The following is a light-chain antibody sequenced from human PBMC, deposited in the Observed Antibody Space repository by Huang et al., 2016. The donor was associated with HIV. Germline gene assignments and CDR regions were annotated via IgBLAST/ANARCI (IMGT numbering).Light chain of an antibody. V-gene: IGKV3D-15*01. Sequence: EVVMTQSPATLSVSPGERVTLSCRASQSVCRYLAWYQQKPGQAPRLLSYGASTRATGIPATFSGSGAGTEFALTISSLQSEDFAVYYCQQYNNWPLTFGGGTKVEIK. CDR1: QSVCRY. J-gene: IGKJ4*01. CDR3: QQYNNWPLT. CDR2: GAS.